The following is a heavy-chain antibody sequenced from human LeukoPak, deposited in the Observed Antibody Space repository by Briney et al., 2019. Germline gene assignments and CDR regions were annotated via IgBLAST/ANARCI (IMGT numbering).Heavy chain of an antibody. CDR2: INPNSGGT. CDR3: ARDRGSGWYLFDY. V-gene: IGHV1-2*02. D-gene: IGHD6-19*01. Sequence: GASVKVSCKASGYTFTSYGISWVRQAPGQGLEWMGWINPNSGGTNYAQKFQGRVTMTRDTSISTAYMELSRLRSDDTAVYYCARDRGSGWYLFDYWGQGTLVTVSS. J-gene: IGHJ4*02. CDR1: GYTFTSYG.